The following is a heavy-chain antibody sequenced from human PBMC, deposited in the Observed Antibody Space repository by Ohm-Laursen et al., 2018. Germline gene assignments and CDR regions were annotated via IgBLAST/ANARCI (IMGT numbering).Heavy chain of an antibody. Sequence: TQTLTLTSTVSGFSLSTTGVGVAWIRQPPGKALEWLALIYWDDDNHYSPSLKNRLTITKDTSKNQVVLTMTNMDPVDTATYYCARRGSAQYFDYWGQGTLVTVSS. J-gene: IGHJ4*02. CDR2: IYWDDDN. CDR1: GFSLSTTGVG. D-gene: IGHD3-10*01. V-gene: IGHV2-5*02. CDR3: ARRGSAQYFDY.